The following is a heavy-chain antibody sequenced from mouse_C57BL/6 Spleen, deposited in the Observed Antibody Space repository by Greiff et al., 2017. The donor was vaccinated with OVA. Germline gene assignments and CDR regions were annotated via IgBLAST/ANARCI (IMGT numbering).Heavy chain of an antibody. CDR1: GFSLTSYG. CDR3: ARNNYGSSSPYWYFDV. D-gene: IGHD1-1*01. V-gene: IGHV2-2*01. Sequence: VKLMESGPGLVQPSQSLSITCTVSGFSLTSYGVHWVRQSPGKGLEWLGVIWSGGSTDYNAAFISRLSISKDNSKSQVFFKMNSLHADDTAIYYCARNNYGSSSPYWYFDVWGTGTTVTVSS. J-gene: IGHJ1*03. CDR2: IWSGGST.